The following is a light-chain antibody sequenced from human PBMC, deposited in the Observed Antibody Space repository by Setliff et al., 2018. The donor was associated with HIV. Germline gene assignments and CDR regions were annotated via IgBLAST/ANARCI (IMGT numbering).Light chain of an antibody. CDR1: SSDVGRYNF. Sequence: QSVLTQPASVSGSPGQSVTISCTGASSDVGRYNFVSWYQQHPDKAPKLMIYDVDNLPAGVSNRFSGSKSGNTASLAISGLQAEDEADYYCSSYTSSSTLVFGGGTKVTVL. CDR2: DVD. J-gene: IGLJ3*02. V-gene: IGLV2-14*03. CDR3: SSYTSSSTLV.